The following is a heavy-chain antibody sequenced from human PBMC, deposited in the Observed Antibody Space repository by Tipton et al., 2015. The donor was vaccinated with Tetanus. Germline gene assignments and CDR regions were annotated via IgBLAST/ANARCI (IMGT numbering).Heavy chain of an antibody. D-gene: IGHD6-19*01. CDR3: ARNTVAGTVTFDY. Sequence: TLSLTCTVFGGSISSSTYYWGWIRQPPGKGLEWIGTINYIQGTYHNPSLKSRVTISVDTSKTQFSLNLTSVTAADTAVYYCARNTVAGTVTFDYWGQGTLVTVSS. CDR2: INYIQGT. J-gene: IGHJ4*02. CDR1: GGSISSSTYY. V-gene: IGHV4-39*01.